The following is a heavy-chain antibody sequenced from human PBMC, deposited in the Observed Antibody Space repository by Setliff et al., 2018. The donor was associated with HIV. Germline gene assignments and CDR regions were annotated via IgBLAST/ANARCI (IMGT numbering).Heavy chain of an antibody. CDR2: IYYSGST. J-gene: IGHJ4*02. V-gene: IGHV4-59*01. Sequence: KSSETLSLTCTVSGDSISGYFWSWIRQPPGKGLEWIGFIYYSGSTVYNPSLKSRVTISVDTSKNQFSLELTSLTAADTAVYHCARGRDYFGPWGQGTLVTVSS. CDR1: GDSISGYF. CDR3: ARGRDYFGP.